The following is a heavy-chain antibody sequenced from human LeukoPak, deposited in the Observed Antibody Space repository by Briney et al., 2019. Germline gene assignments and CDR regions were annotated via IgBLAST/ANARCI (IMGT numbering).Heavy chain of an antibody. CDR3: ARGGYDYVWGSYRPFDY. CDR2: IIPIFGTA. CDR1: GGTFSSYA. Sequence: SVKVPCKASGGTFSSYAISWVRQAPGQGLEWMGGIIPIFGTANYAQKFQGRVTITADESTSTAYMELSSLRSEDTAVYYCARGGYDYVWGSYRPFDYWGQGTLVTVSS. J-gene: IGHJ4*02. V-gene: IGHV1-69*13. D-gene: IGHD3-16*02.